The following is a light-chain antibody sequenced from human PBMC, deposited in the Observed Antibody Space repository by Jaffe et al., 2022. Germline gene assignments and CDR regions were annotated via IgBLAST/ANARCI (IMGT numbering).Light chain of an antibody. CDR2: TVS. CDR1: SSDVGGYNY. V-gene: IGLV2-14*03. J-gene: IGLJ1*01. Sequence: QSALTQPASVSGFPGQSITISCTGTSSDVGGYNYVSWYQQHPGRAPKLLIYTVSNRPSGVSLRFSGSKSGNTASLTISGLQAEDEADYYCSSFTSSITYVFGTGTKVTVL. CDR3: SSFTSSITYV.